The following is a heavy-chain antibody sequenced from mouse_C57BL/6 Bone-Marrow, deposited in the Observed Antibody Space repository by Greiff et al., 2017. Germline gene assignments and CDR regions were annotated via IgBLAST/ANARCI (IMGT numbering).Heavy chain of an antibody. CDR1: GFSFNTYA. V-gene: IGHV10-1*01. CDR2: IRSKSNNYAT. CDR3: VRNCYAMDY. Sequence: EVMLVESGGGLVQPKGSLKLSYAASGFSFNTYAMNWVRQAPGKGLEWVARIRSKSNNYATYYADSVKDRFTISRDDSESMLYLQMNNLKTEDTAMYYCVRNCYAMDYWGQGTSVTVSS. D-gene: IGHD4-1*01. J-gene: IGHJ4*01.